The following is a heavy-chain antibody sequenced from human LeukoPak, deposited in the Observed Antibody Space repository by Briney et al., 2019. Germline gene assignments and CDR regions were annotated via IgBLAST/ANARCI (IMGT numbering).Heavy chain of an antibody. D-gene: IGHD4-17*01. CDR1: GYTFTGYY. CDR3: ASAYGDTKNPPRLDY. CDR2: INPNSGGT. V-gene: IGHV1-2*02. Sequence: GASVKVSCKASGYTFTGYYMHWVRQAPGQGLEWMGWINPNSGGTNYAQKFQGRVTMTRDTSISTAYMELSRLRSDDTAVYYCASAYGDTKNPPRLDYWGQGTLVTVSS. J-gene: IGHJ4*02.